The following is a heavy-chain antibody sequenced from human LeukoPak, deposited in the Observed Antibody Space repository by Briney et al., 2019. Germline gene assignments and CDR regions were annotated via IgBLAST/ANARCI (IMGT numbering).Heavy chain of an antibody. D-gene: IGHD5-24*01. Sequence: GGSLKISCKGSGYSFTSYWIGWVRQMPGKGLEWMGIIYPGDSDTRYSPSFQGQVTISADKSISTAYLQWSSLKASDTAMYYCARHKTRWLQLDAFDIWGQGTMVTVSS. CDR3: ARHKTRWLQLDAFDI. CDR1: GYSFTSYW. V-gene: IGHV5-51*01. J-gene: IGHJ3*02. CDR2: IYPGDSDT.